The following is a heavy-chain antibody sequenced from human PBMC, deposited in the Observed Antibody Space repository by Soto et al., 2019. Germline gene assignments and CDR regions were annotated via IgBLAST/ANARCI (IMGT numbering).Heavy chain of an antibody. Sequence: QVQLVESGGGVVQPGRSLRLSCAASGFTFSSYAMHWVRQAPGKGLEWVAVISYDGKNRYYADSVKGRFTISRDNSKNTLYLQMNSLRAEDTAVYYCARGDSSSWYLIGYWGQGTLVTVSS. D-gene: IGHD6-13*01. CDR3: ARGDSSSWYLIGY. V-gene: IGHV3-30*04. CDR1: GFTFSSYA. CDR2: ISYDGKNR. J-gene: IGHJ4*02.